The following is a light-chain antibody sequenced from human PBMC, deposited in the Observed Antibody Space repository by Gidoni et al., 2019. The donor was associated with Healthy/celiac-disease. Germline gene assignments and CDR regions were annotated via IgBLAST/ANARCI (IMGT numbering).Light chain of an antibody. CDR2: DAS. V-gene: IGKV1-33*01. J-gene: IGKJ3*01. CDR3: QQYDNLLLLT. CDR1: QDSSNY. Sequence: DIQMTQSPSSLSASVGDRVTITCQASQDSSNYLNWYQQKPGKAPKLLIYDASNLETGVPSRFSGSGSGTDFTFTISSLQPEDIATYYCQQYDNLLLLTFGPGTKVDIK.